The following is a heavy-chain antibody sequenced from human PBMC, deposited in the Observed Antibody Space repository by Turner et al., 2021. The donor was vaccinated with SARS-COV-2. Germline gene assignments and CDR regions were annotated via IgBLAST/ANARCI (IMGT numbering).Heavy chain of an antibody. V-gene: IGHV4-39*01. CDR2: IYYRGRT. J-gene: IGHJ4*02. CDR3: ARSNDDFWSGYYTFYFDY. Sequence: QLQLQESGPGLVKPSETLSLTCTVSGGSISSSRYYWGWIRQPPGKGLEWIGSIYYRGRTYYNPSRKSRVTISVDTSKNQFSLKLSSVTAADTAVYYCARSNDDFWSGYYTFYFDYWGQGTLVTVSS. CDR1: GGSISSSRYY. D-gene: IGHD3-3*01.